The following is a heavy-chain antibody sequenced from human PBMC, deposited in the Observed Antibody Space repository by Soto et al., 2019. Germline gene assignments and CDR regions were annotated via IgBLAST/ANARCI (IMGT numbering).Heavy chain of an antibody. V-gene: IGHV3-30*18. J-gene: IGHJ4*02. CDR3: AKESLSYYDILTGYYRGYFDY. Sequence: QVQLVESGGGVVQPGRSLRLSCAASGFTFSSYGMHWVRQAPGKGLEWVAVISYDGSNKYYADSVKGRFTISRDNSKNTLYLQMNSLRAEDTAVYYCAKESLSYYDILTGYYRGYFDYWGQGTLVTVSS. CDR1: GFTFSSYG. CDR2: ISYDGSNK. D-gene: IGHD3-9*01.